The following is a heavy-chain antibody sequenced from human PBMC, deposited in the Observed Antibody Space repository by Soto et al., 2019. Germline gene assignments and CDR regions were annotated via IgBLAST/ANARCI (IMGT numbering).Heavy chain of an antibody. CDR3: ERAGLTGTTCWFDT. CDR1: GFTFSSYS. V-gene: IGHV3-21*01. Sequence: PGGSLRLSCAASGFTFSSYSMNWVRQAPGKGLEWVSSISSSSSYIYYADSVKGRFTISRDNAKNSLYLQMNSLRAEDTAVYYCERAGLTGTTCWFDTWGQGTLVTVSS. D-gene: IGHD1-7*01. J-gene: IGHJ5*02. CDR2: ISSSSSYI.